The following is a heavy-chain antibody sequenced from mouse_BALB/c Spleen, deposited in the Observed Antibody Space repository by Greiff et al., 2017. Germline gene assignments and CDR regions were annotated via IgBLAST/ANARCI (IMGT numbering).Heavy chain of an antibody. J-gene: IGHJ2*01. V-gene: IGHV1-69*02. CDR3: TMANYGSSFDY. CDR1: GYTFTSYW. Sequence: QVQLQQPGAELVRPGASVKLSCKASGYTFTSYWINWVKQRPGQGLEWIGNIYPSDSYTNYNQKFKDKATSTVDKSSSTAYMQLSSPTSEDSAVYYCTMANYGSSFDYWGQGTTLTVSS. CDR2: IYPSDSYT. D-gene: IGHD1-1*01.